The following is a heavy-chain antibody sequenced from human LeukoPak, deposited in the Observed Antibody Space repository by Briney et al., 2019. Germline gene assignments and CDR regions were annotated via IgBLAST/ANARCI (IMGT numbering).Heavy chain of an antibody. Sequence: ASVKVSCKASGYTFTGYYMHWVRQAPGQGLEWMGWIDPNSGDTNYVQKFQGRVTMTRDTSLTTAYMELSRLTSDDTAVYYCTRDYDILTQWGQGTLVTVSS. CDR1: GYTFTGYY. CDR2: IDPNSGDT. J-gene: IGHJ4*02. D-gene: IGHD3-9*01. CDR3: TRDYDILTQ. V-gene: IGHV1-2*02.